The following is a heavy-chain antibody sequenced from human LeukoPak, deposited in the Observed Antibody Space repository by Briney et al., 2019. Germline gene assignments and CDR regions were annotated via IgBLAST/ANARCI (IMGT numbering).Heavy chain of an antibody. CDR3: ARGRGYSGYDQYGMDV. J-gene: IGHJ6*02. Sequence: SVTVSCTASGGAFSSYAISWVRQAPGQGLEWMGGIIPIFGTANYAQKFQGRVTITADESTSTAYMELSSLRSEDTAVYYCARGRGYSGYDQYGMDVWGQGTTVTVSS. CDR2: IIPIFGTA. V-gene: IGHV1-69*13. D-gene: IGHD5-12*01. CDR1: GGAFSSYA.